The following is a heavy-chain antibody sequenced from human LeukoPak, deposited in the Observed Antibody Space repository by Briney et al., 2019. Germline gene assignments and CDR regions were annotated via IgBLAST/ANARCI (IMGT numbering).Heavy chain of an antibody. CDR3: ARLPTFYFDSSHYHCDY. V-gene: IGHV3-30*04. CDR2: ISYDGSNK. CDR1: GFTFSSYA. Sequence: GGSLRLSCAASGFTFSSYAMHWVRQAPGKGLEWVAVISYDGSNKYYADSVKGRFTISRDKSKNTLYLQMNSLKVEDTAVYYCARLPTFYFDSSHYHCDYWGRGTQVTVSS. J-gene: IGHJ4*02. D-gene: IGHD3-22*01.